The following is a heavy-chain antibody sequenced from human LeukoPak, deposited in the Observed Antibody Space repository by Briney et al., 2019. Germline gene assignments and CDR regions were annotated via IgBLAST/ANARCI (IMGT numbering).Heavy chain of an antibody. J-gene: IGHJ6*03. Sequence: ASVKVSCKASGYTFTGCYMHWVRQAPGQGLEWMGWINPNSGGTNYAQKFQGRVTMTRDTSISTAYMELSRLRSDDTAVYYCARDPNSGYYYYYMDVWGKGTTVTVSS. V-gene: IGHV1-2*02. D-gene: IGHD6-25*01. CDR1: GYTFTGCY. CDR2: INPNSGGT. CDR3: ARDPNSGYYYYYMDV.